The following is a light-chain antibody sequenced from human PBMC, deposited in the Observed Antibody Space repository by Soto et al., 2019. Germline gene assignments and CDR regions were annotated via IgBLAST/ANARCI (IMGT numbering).Light chain of an antibody. Sequence: EIVMTQSPATLSVSPGERATLSCRASQSVSSNLAWYQQKPGQAPRLLIYGASTRATGIPARFSGSGSGTEFTLTLSSLQSEDFAFYYCQQYNNWLPLTFGGGTKVEIK. J-gene: IGKJ4*01. CDR2: GAS. V-gene: IGKV3-15*01. CDR1: QSVSSN. CDR3: QQYNNWLPLT.